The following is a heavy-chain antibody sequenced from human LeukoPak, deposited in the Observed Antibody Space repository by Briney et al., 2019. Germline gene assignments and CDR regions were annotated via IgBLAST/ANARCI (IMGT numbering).Heavy chain of an antibody. D-gene: IGHD3-22*01. CDR2: ISAYNGNT. J-gene: IGHJ4*02. V-gene: IGHV1-18*01. Sequence: ASVKVSCKASGYTFTSYGISWVRQAPGQGLEWMGWISAYNGNTNYAQKLQGRVTMTTDTSTSTAYMELRSLRSDDTAVYYCARDRTMIVVDTTREFDYWGQGTLVTVSS. CDR1: GYTFTSYG. CDR3: ARDRTMIVVDTTREFDY.